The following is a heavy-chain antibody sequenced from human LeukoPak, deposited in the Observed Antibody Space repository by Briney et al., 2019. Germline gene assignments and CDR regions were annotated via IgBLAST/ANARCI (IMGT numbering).Heavy chain of an antibody. CDR3: ARVAAAAGTWFDP. CDR2: INHSGST. J-gene: IGHJ5*02. D-gene: IGHD6-13*01. CDR1: GGSFSGYY. V-gene: IGHV4-34*01. Sequence: PETLSLTCAVYGGSFSGYYWSWIRQPPGEGLEWIGEINHSGSTNYNPSLKSRVTISVDTSKNQFSLKLSSVTAADTAVYYCARVAAAAGTWFDPWGQGTLVTVSS.